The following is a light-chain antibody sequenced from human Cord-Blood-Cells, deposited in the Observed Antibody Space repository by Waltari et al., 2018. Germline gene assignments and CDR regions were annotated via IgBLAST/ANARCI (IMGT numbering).Light chain of an antibody. CDR2: EDN. J-gene: IGLJ3*02. CDR1: RGSIASNY. Sequence: NFMLTQPHSVSESPGKTVTISCTRSRGSIASNYVQWYQQRPGRSPTTVIYEDNQRPSGGPGRFAGSIDSSSNSASFTISGLKTEVEADYYCQSYDSSNQVFGGGTRLTVL. V-gene: IGLV6-57*01. CDR3: QSYDSSNQV.